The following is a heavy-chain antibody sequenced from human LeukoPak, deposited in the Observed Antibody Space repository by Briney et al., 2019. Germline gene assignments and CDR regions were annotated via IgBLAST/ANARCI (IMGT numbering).Heavy chain of an antibody. CDR3: VRSSGYPDY. CDR1: GFTFSDYY. V-gene: IGHV3-11*04. D-gene: IGHD3-22*01. CDR2: ISSSGSTI. Sequence: TGGSLRLSCAASGFTFSDYYMSWIRQAPGKGLEWVSYISSSGSTIYYADSVKGRFTISRDNVKNTLYLQMNSLRAEDTAVYHCVRSSGYPDYWGQGTLVTVSS. J-gene: IGHJ4*02.